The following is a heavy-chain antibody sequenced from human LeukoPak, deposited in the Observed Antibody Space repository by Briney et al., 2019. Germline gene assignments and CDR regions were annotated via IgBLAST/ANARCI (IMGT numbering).Heavy chain of an antibody. V-gene: IGHV4-34*01. CDR3: AKTYNWNFDY. J-gene: IGHJ4*02. D-gene: IGHD1-20*01. CDR2: INHSGST. Sequence: SETLSLTCAVYGGSFSGYYWSWIRQPPGKGLEWIGEINHSGSTNYNPSLKSRDTISVDTSKNQFSLKLSSVTAADTAVYYCAKTYNWNFDYWGQGTLVTVSS. CDR1: GGSFSGYY.